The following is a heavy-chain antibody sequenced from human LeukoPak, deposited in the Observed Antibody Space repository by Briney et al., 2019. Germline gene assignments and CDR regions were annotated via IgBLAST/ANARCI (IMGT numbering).Heavy chain of an antibody. Sequence: PSETLSLTCTVSGGSISSSSYYWGWIRQPPGKGLEWIGSIYYSGSTYYNPSLKSRVTISVDTSKNQFSLKLSSVTAADTAVYYCARRSGYSGYARNRFDSWGQGTLVTVSS. J-gene: IGHJ5*01. CDR3: ARRSGYSGYARNRFDS. V-gene: IGHV4-39*07. D-gene: IGHD5-12*01. CDR1: GGSISSSSYY. CDR2: IYYSGST.